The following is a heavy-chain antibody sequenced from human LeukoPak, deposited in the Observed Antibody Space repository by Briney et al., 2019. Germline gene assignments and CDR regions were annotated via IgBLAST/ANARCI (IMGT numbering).Heavy chain of an antibody. V-gene: IGHV4-39*01. CDR3: ARLYSSGGASDY. CDR2: INYSGTN. Sequence: PSETLSLTCTVSGGSISSNSNYWGWIRQPPGKGLEWIGSINYSGTNYYNPSLKSRVTISVDTSKNQFSLKLTSVTAADTAVYYCARLYSSGGASDYWGQGTLVTVSS. J-gene: IGHJ4*02. CDR1: GGSISSNSNY. D-gene: IGHD6-19*01.